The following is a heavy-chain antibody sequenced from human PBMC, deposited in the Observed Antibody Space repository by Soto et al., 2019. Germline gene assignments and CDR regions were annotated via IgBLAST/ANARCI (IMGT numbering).Heavy chain of an antibody. Sequence: QVQLVQSGAEVKKPGSSVMVSCKASGGTFSSYAISWVRQAPGQGLEWMGGIIPIFGTANYAQKFQGRVTITADESTSTAYMELSSLRSEDTAVYYCARVRIAVAGTSPYGMDVRGQGTTVTVSS. V-gene: IGHV1-69*12. CDR3: ARVRIAVAGTSPYGMDV. D-gene: IGHD6-19*01. CDR1: GGTFSSYA. CDR2: IIPIFGTA. J-gene: IGHJ6*02.